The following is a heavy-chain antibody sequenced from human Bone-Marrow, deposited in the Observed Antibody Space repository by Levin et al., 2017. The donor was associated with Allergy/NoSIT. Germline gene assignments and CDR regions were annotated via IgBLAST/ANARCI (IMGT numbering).Heavy chain of an antibody. CDR2: IRGGGDKT. CDR1: GFTFSNYA. V-gene: IGHV3-23*01. J-gene: IGHJ3*01. Sequence: QAGGSLRLSCGASGFTFSNYAMSWVRQAPGKGLEWVSGIRGGGDKTYYADSVKGRFTISRDNSKNTLYLHMNSLSAEDTAMYFCAKAQYLDWDAFDFWGQGTMVTVSS. D-gene: IGHD2-2*02. CDR3: AKAQYLDWDAFDF.